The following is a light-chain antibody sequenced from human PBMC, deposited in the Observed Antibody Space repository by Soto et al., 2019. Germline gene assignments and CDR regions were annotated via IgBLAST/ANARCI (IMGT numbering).Light chain of an antibody. CDR1: QGISSY. CDR2: AAS. V-gene: IGKV1-27*01. Sequence: IQLTQSPSSLSASVGDRVTITCRASQGISSYLAWYQQKPGKAPKLLIYAASTLQSGVPSRFSGSGSGTDFTLTIGSLQPEDVATYYCQKYNSAPWTFGQGTKVDIK. CDR3: QKYNSAPWT. J-gene: IGKJ1*01.